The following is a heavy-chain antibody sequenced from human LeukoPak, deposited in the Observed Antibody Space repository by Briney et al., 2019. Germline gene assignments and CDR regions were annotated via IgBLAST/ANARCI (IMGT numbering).Heavy chain of an antibody. Sequence: GASVKVSCKASGYTFTSYYMHWVRQAPGQGLEWMGRINPNSGGTNYAQKFQGRVTMTRDTSISTAYMELSRLRSDDTAVYYCAVVPAAMGGFDYWGQGTLVTVSS. CDR2: INPNSGGT. V-gene: IGHV1-2*06. D-gene: IGHD2-2*01. J-gene: IGHJ4*02. CDR3: AVVPAAMGGFDY. CDR1: GYTFTSYY.